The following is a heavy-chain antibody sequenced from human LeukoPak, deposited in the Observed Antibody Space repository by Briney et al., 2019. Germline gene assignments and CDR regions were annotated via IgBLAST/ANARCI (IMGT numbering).Heavy chain of an antibody. J-gene: IGHJ4*02. CDR2: INHSGST. V-gene: IGHV4-34*01. CDR1: GGSFSGYY. CDR3: ARGNGGIAARSFDY. Sequence: PSETLSLTCAVYGGSFSGYYWSWIRQPPGKGLEWIGEINHSGSTNYNPSLKSRVTISVDTSKNQFSLKLSSVTAADMAVYYCARGNGGIAARSFDYWGQGTLVTVSS. D-gene: IGHD6-6*01.